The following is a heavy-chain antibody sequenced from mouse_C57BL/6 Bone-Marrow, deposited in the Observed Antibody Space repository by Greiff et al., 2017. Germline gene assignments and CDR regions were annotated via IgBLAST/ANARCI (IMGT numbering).Heavy chain of an antibody. J-gene: IGHJ4*01. CDR1: GYSFTDYN. CDR3: ARGYDYDYAMDY. CDR2: INPNYGTT. Sequence: VQLQQSGPELVKPGASVKISCKASGYSFTDYNMNWVKQSNGKSLEWIGVINPNYGTTSYNQKFKGKATVTVDQSSSTAYMQRNSLTSEDSAVYDCARGYDYDYAMDYWGQGTSVTVAS. D-gene: IGHD2-4*01. V-gene: IGHV1-39*01.